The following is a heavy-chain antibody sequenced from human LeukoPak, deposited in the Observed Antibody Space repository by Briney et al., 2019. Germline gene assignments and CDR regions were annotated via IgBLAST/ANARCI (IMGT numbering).Heavy chain of an antibody. J-gene: IGHJ4*02. Sequence: SETLSLTCTVSGYSISSGYYWGWIRQPPGKGLEWIGSIYHSGSTYYNPSLKSRVTISVDTSKNQFSLRLSSVTAADTAVYYCARVTGYMVEDYFDYWGQGTLVTVSS. D-gene: IGHD5-12*01. CDR3: ARVTGYMVEDYFDY. CDR1: GYSISSGYY. V-gene: IGHV4-38-2*02. CDR2: IYHSGST.